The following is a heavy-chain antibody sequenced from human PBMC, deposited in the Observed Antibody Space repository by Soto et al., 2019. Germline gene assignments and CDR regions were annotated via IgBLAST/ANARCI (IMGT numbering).Heavy chain of an antibody. CDR2: ISSSGSTI. D-gene: IGHD1-20*01. J-gene: IGHJ6*03. CDR3: ARLYNWNPIPDYYYYYMDV. Sequence: GGSLRLSCAASGFTFSDYYMSWIRQAPGKGLEWVSYISSSGSTIYYADSVKGRFTISRDNAKNSLYLQMNSLRAEDTAVYYCARLYNWNPIPDYYYYYMDVWGKGTTVTVSS. CDR1: GFTFSDYY. V-gene: IGHV3-11*01.